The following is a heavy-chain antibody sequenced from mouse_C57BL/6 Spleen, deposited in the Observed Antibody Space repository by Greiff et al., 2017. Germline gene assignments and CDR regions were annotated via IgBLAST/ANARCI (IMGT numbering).Heavy chain of an antibody. Sequence: VKVVESGPGLVQPSQSLSITCTVSGFSLTSYGVHWVRQSPGKGLEWLGVIWRGGSTDYNAAFMSRLSITKDNSKSQVFFKMNSLQADDTAIYYCAIYDGYYWYFDVWGTGTTVTVSS. V-gene: IGHV2-5*01. D-gene: IGHD2-3*01. CDR2: IWRGGST. CDR3: AIYDGYYWYFDV. J-gene: IGHJ1*03. CDR1: GFSLTSYG.